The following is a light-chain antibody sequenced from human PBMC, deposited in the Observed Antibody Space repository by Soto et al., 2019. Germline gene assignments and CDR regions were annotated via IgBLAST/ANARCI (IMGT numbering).Light chain of an antibody. Sequence: DVVLTQSPVTLAVTPGEPASISCKSSQSLLHPNGNTFLHWYFQKPGQSPQRLIYVASKRASGVTDRFSGGGSGTDFTLKISSLEAEDAGIYYCMQSLQSPPTFGGGTKVDMK. V-gene: IGKV2-28*01. J-gene: IGKJ4*01. CDR1: QSLLHPNGNTF. CDR3: MQSLQSPPT. CDR2: VAS.